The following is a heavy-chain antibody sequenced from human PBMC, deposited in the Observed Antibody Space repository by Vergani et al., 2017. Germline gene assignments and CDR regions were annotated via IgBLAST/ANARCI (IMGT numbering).Heavy chain of an antibody. J-gene: IGHJ5*02. V-gene: IGHV4-4*07. D-gene: IGHD2-21*01. CDR1: GGSMSDFY. CDR2: IYHNGNG. Sequence: QVHLQESGPGVVKPSDTLSLTCTVSGGSMSDFYWTWIRQPAGRGLEWIGRIYHNGNGNYNESLRSRLTMSIDTSRSQFSLSLSSVTAADTAVYYCARGNCGVNCPKYNWLAPWGRGILVTVSS. CDR3: ARGNCGVNCPKYNWLAP.